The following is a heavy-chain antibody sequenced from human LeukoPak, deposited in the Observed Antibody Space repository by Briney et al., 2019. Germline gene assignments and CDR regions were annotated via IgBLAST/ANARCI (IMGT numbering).Heavy chain of an antibody. Sequence: PGGSLRLSCAASGFIVSSSYMSWVRQAPGKGLVWVSIIHSGGNTYYADSVKGRFTISRDNSKNTMSLQMSSLRAEDAAVYYCVSHSDTLTSYSFDYWGQGTLVTVSS. D-gene: IGHD3-9*01. CDR2: IHSGGNT. CDR1: GFIVSSSY. V-gene: IGHV3-53*01. J-gene: IGHJ4*02. CDR3: VSHSDTLTSYSFDY.